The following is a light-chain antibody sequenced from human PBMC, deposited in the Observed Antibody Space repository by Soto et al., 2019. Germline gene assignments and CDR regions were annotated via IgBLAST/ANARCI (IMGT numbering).Light chain of an antibody. V-gene: IGKV3-20*01. CDR1: QTVSSSY. J-gene: IGKJ2*01. CDR3: QQYDSAPYT. Sequence: EIVLTQSPGTLSLSPGERATLSCRASQTVSSSYLAWYQQKPGQAPRLLIYGASSRATGIPDSFSGSGSGTDFTLSISRLEPEDLAVYYCQQYDSAPYTFGQGTNLEIK. CDR2: GAS.